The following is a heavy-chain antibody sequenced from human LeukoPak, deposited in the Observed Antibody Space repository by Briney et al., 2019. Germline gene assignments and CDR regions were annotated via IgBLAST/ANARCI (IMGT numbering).Heavy chain of an antibody. J-gene: IGHJ4*02. CDR1: GGSISSYY. CDR2: IYTTGST. Sequence: SETLSLTCTVSGGSISSYYWTWIRQPAGKGLEWIGRIYTTGSTNYNPSLKSRVTMSVDTSKNQFSLKLSSVTAADTAVYYCASTSMVRGVIEFYFDYWGQGTLVTVSS. CDR3: ASTSMVRGVIEFYFDY. V-gene: IGHV4-4*07. D-gene: IGHD3-10*01.